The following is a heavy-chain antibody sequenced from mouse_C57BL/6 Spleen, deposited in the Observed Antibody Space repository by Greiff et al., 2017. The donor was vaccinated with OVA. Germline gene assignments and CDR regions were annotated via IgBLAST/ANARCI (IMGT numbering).Heavy chain of an antibody. CDR3: ARGSSYTYWYFDV. CDR2: INPNYGTT. V-gene: IGHV1-39*01. CDR1: GYSFTDYN. D-gene: IGHD1-1*01. J-gene: IGHJ1*03. Sequence: VQLQQSGPELVKPGASVKISCKASGYSFTDYNMNWVKQSNGKSLEWIGVINPNYGTTSYNQKFKGKATLTVDQSSSTAYMQLNIQTSEDSAVYYCARGSSYTYWYFDVWGTGTTVTVSS.